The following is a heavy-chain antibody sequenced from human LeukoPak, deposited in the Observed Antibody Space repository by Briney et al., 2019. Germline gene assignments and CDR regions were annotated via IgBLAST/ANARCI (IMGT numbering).Heavy chain of an antibody. CDR2: INHSGST. Sequence: SETLSLTCAVYGGSFSGYYWSWIRQPPGKGLEWIGEINHSGSTNYNPSLESRVTISVDTSKNQFSLKLSSVTAADTAVYYCARHPLGAPHFYWGQGTLVTVSS. D-gene: IGHD3-3*02. V-gene: IGHV4-34*01. CDR3: ARHPLGAPHFY. J-gene: IGHJ4*02. CDR1: GGSFSGYY.